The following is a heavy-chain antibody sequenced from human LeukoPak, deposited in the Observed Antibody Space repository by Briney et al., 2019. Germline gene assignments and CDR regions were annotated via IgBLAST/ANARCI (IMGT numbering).Heavy chain of an antibody. CDR1: GGTFSSYA. D-gene: IGHD3-10*01. V-gene: IGHV1-69*05. CDR3: ARVKEEGFGEYYYYYYMDV. J-gene: IGHJ6*03. Sequence: ASVKVSCKASGGTFSSYAISWMRQAPGQGLEWMGGIIPIFGTANYAQKFQGRVTITTDESTSTAYMELSSLRSEDTAVYYCARVKEEGFGEYYYYYYMDVWGKGTTVTVSS. CDR2: IIPIFGTA.